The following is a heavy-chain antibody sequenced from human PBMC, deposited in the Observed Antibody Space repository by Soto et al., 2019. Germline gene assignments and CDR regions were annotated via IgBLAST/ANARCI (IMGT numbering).Heavy chain of an antibody. CDR2: ISAHNGNT. V-gene: IGHV1-18*01. D-gene: IGHD3-10*01. CDR1: GYTFTSYA. J-gene: IGHJ4*02. CDR3: ARDVNSGTFDY. Sequence: ASVTVSCKASGYTFTSYAISWVRQAPGQGLEWMGWISAHNGNTKYAQKLQGRVTMTTDTSTSTAYMDLRSLRSDDTAVYYCARDVNSGTFDYWGQGTLVTVSS.